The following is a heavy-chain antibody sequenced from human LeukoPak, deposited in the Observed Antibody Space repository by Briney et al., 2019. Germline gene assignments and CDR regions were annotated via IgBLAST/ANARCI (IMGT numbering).Heavy chain of an antibody. J-gene: IGHJ4*02. CDR2: ISAYNGNT. CDR3: ARNYYDSSGYLDY. CDR1: XXTFTSXG. V-gene: IGHV1-18*01. D-gene: IGHD3-22*01. Sequence: VKVSCXAXXXTFTSXGXSWVRQAPGQGLEWMGWISAYNGNTNYAQKLQGRVTMTTDTSTSTAYMELRSLRSDDTAVYYCARNYYDSSGYLDYWGQGTLVPVSS.